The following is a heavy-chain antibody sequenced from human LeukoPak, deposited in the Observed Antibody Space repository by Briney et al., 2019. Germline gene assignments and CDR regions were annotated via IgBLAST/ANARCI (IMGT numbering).Heavy chain of an antibody. CDR1: GYTFTGYY. V-gene: IGHV1-2*02. CDR3: ARRPSSGPGAFDI. CDR2: INPNSGGT. Sequence: ASVKVSCKASGYTFTGYYMHWVRQAPGQGLEWMGWINPNSGGTNYAQKFQGRVTMTRDTSISTAYMELSRLRSDDTAVYYCARRPSSGPGAFDIWGQGTMVTVSS. J-gene: IGHJ3*02. D-gene: IGHD1-26*01.